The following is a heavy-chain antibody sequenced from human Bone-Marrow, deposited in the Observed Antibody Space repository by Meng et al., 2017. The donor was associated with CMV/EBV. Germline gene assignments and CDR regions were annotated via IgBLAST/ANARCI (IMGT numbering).Heavy chain of an antibody. Sequence: GGSLRLSCAASGFTVSSNYMSWVRQAPGKGLEWVSYISSSSTIYYADSVKGRFTISRDNAKNSLYLQMNSLRAEDTAVYYCARDGIVVVPAAPMDYYYYGMDVWGQGTTVTVSS. CDR3: ARDGIVVVPAAPMDYYYYGMDV. J-gene: IGHJ6*02. V-gene: IGHV3-69-1*01. CDR1: GFTVSSNY. D-gene: IGHD2-2*01. CDR2: ISSSSTI.